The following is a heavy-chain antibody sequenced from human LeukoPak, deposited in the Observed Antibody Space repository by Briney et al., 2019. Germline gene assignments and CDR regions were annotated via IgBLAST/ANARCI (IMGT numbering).Heavy chain of an antibody. J-gene: IGHJ4*02. D-gene: IGHD3-22*01. Sequence: GGSLRLSCAASGFTFSSYAMSWVRQAPGKGLEWVSVVIGSGGRTYYADSVKGRFTISRDNAKNSLYLQMNSLRAEDTAVYYCASYYYDSSGVFDYWGQGTLVTVSS. CDR1: GFTFSSYA. CDR3: ASYYYDSSGVFDY. V-gene: IGHV3-23*01. CDR2: VIGSGGRT.